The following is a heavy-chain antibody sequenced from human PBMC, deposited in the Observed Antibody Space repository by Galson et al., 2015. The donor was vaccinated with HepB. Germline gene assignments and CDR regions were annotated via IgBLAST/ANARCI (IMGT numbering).Heavy chain of an antibody. Sequence: SLRLSCAASGFTFSSYGMHWVRQAPGKGLEWVAVISYDGSNKFYADSVKGRFTISRDNSKNTLYLQMNSLRAEDTAVYYCAKGFAVVPAAINWGQGTLVTVSS. V-gene: IGHV3-30*18. D-gene: IGHD2-2*02. J-gene: IGHJ1*01. CDR1: GFTFSSYG. CDR3: AKGFAVVPAAIN. CDR2: ISYDGSNK.